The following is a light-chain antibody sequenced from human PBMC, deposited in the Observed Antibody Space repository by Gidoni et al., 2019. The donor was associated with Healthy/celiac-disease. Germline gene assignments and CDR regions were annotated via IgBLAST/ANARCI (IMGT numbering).Light chain of an antibody. J-gene: IGKJ2*01. V-gene: IGKV4-1*01. CDR3: QQYYSTPPYT. Sequence: DIVMTQSPDSLALSLGERATINCKSSQSVLYSSNNKNYLAWYQQKPGQPPKLLIYWASTRESGVPERFSGSGSGTDFTLTISSMQAEDVAVYYCQQYYSTPPYTFXQXTKLEIK. CDR2: WAS. CDR1: QSVLYSSNNKNY.